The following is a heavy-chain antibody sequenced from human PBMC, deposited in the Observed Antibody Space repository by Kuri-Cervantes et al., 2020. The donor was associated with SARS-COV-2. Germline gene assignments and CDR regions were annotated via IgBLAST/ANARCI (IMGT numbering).Heavy chain of an antibody. V-gene: IGHV3-64*04. CDR1: GFTFSSYA. J-gene: IGHJ5*02. CDR2: ISSNGGST. CDR3: AKEGIAAPDP. D-gene: IGHD6-13*01. Sequence: GESLKISCSASGFTFSSYAMHWVRQAPGKGLEYVSAISSNGGSTYYADSVKGRFTISRDNSKNTPYLQMNSLRAEDTAVYYCAKEGIAAPDPWGQGTLVTVPS.